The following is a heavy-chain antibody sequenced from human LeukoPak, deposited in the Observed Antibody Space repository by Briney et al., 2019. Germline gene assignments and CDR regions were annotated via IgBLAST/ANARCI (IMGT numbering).Heavy chain of an antibody. D-gene: IGHD3-10*01. Sequence: PGGSLRLSCAASGFTVSSNYMSWVRQAPGKGLEWVSVIYSGGSTYYADSVKGRFTISRDNSKNTLYLQMNSLRAEDTAVYYCARDQGFMVRGVSFDPWGQGTLVTVSS. CDR2: IYSGGST. CDR1: GFTVSSNY. CDR3: ARDQGFMVRGVSFDP. J-gene: IGHJ5*02. V-gene: IGHV3-66*01.